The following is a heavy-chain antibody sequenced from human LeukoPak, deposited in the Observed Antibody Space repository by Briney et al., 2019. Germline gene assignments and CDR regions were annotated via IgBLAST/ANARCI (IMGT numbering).Heavy chain of an antibody. CDR3: ARRGDYDFWSGYWEAYYYYMDV. Sequence: SETLSLTCTVSGYSISSGYYWGWIRQPPGKGLEWIGSIYHSGSTYYNPSLKSRVTISVDTSKNQFSLKLSSVTAADTAVYYCARRGDYDFWSGYWEAYYYYMDVWGKGTTVTVSS. CDR2: IYHSGST. CDR1: GYSISSGYY. D-gene: IGHD3-3*01. V-gene: IGHV4-38-2*02. J-gene: IGHJ6*03.